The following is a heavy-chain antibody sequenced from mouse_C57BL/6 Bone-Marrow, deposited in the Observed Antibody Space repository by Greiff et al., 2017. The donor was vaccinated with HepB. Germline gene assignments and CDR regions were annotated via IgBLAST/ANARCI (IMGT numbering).Heavy chain of an antibody. CDR3: ARRYYGSSYEYFDV. CDR1: GYTFTSYW. Sequence: QVQLQQPGAELVKPGASVKLSCKASGYTFTSYWMHWVKQRPGQGLEWIGMIHPTSGSTNYNEKFKSKATLTVDTSSSTAYLQLSSLSSEDSAVYYCARRYYGSSYEYFDVWGTGTTLTVSS. D-gene: IGHD1-1*01. V-gene: IGHV1-64*01. J-gene: IGHJ1*03. CDR2: IHPTSGST.